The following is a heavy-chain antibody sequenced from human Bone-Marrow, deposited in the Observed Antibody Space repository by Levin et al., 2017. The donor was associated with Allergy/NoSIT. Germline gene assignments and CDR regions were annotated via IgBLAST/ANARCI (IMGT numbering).Heavy chain of an antibody. CDR2: INRDGGDG. D-gene: IGHD2-8*01. J-gene: IGHJ4*02. V-gene: IGHV3-7*02. Sequence: PGGSLRLSCASSGFTFSGYWMAWVRQAPGKGLEWVANINRDGGDGYYVDSVKGRFTISRDNARNSLDLKMNSRRVEETAVYYCARNGAWSFEFWGQGTLVTVSS. CDR3: ARNGAWSFEF. CDR1: GFTFSGYW.